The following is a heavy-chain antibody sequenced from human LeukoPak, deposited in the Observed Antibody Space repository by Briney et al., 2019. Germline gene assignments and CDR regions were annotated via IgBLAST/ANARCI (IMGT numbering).Heavy chain of an antibody. CDR3: ARSPLESRRDAYNFYFDY. CDR1: GASIISYH. V-gene: IGHV4-59*08. Sequence: SETQSLTCSVSGASIISYHWSWVRQPPGKGLEWIGFVHYSGSTNYNPSLKSRVTISADTSKNQFSLSLTSVTAADTALYYCARSPLESRRDAYNFYFDYWGQGALVTVSS. D-gene: IGHD5-24*01. CDR2: VHYSGST. J-gene: IGHJ4*02.